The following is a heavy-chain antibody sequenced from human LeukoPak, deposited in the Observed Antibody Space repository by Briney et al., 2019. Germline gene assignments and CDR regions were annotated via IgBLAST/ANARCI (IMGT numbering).Heavy chain of an antibody. Sequence: SETLSLTCAVYDGSFSGYYWSWIRQPPGKGLEWIGEINHSGSTNYNPSLKSRVTISVDTSKNQFSLKLSSVTAADTAVYYCARGQLTNWFDPWGQGTLVTVSS. CDR1: DGSFSGYY. D-gene: IGHD1-1*01. CDR3: ARGQLTNWFDP. CDR2: INHSGST. J-gene: IGHJ5*02. V-gene: IGHV4-34*01.